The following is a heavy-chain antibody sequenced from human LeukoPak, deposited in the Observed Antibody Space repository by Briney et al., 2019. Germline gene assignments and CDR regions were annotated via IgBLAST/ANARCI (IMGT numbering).Heavy chain of an antibody. V-gene: IGHV3-30*04. CDR1: GFTFSSYA. CDR3: ARDDRPATMIVVAADY. D-gene: IGHD3-22*01. Sequence: GGSLRLSCAASGFTFSSYAMHWVRQAPGKGLEWVAVISYDGSNKYYADSVKGRFTISRDNSKNTLYLQMNGLRAEDTAVYYCARDDRPATMIVVAADYWGQGTLVTVSS. CDR2: ISYDGSNK. J-gene: IGHJ4*02.